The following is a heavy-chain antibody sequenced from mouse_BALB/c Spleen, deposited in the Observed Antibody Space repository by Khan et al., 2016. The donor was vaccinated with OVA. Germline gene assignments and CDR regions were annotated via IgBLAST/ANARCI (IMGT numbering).Heavy chain of an antibody. CDR1: GYTFTNYV. CDR3: AREASSWDCSFPY. J-gene: IGHJ3*01. CDR2: INPDNAGT. Sequence: EVQLQESGPELVEPGASVKMSCKASGYTFTNYVIHWVKQKPGQGLEWIGYINPDNAGTRYNEKFKGQATLTSDISSTSASMELLSLTSEDSAVYDCAREASSWDCSFPYWGQGTLVTVSA. D-gene: IGHD4-1*01. V-gene: IGHV1S136*01.